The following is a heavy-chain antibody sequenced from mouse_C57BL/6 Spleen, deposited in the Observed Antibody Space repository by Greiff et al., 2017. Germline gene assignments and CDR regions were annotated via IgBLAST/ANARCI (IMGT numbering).Heavy chain of an antibody. D-gene: IGHD1-1*01. CDR3: VRTGYGSRENNAMDY. CDR2: ISSGGSYT. Sequence: EVKLVESGGDLVKPGGSLKLSCAASGFTFSSYGMSWVRQTPDTRLEWVATISSGGSYTYYPDSVKGRFTISRDNAKNTLYLQKSSLKSEDTAMYYSVRTGYGSRENNAMDYWGKGTSVTVSS. CDR1: GFTFSSYG. J-gene: IGHJ4*01. V-gene: IGHV5-6*01.